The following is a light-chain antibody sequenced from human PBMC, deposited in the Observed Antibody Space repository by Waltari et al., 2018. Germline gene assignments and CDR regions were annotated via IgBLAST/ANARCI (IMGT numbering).Light chain of an antibody. V-gene: IGLV2-14*01. CDR2: QVS. J-gene: IGLJ2*01. CDR1: GRDIGAYDY. CDR3: SSYSTRTYPI. Sequence: QSALTQPASVSASLGQSITISCTGTGRDIGAYDYVSWYQQHPGKAPKLIIFQVSNRPSGFSDRFSASKSGMTASLSISGLRTDDEAIYYCSSYSTRTYPIFGGGTKVTVL.